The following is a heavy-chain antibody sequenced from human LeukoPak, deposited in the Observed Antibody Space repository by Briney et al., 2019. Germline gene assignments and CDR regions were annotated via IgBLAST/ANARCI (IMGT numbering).Heavy chain of an antibody. CDR3: ARSPPSTGYDRFDT. J-gene: IGHJ4*02. CDR1: GYMFNIYG. Sequence: ASVKVSCKASGYMFNIYGISWVRQAPGQGLEWMGWISASNGNTNYARNFQDRVTMTTDTSTSTAYMELTSLSSDDTAVYYCARSPPSTGYDRFDTWGQGTLVAVSS. CDR2: ISASNGNT. V-gene: IGHV1-18*01. D-gene: IGHD5-12*01.